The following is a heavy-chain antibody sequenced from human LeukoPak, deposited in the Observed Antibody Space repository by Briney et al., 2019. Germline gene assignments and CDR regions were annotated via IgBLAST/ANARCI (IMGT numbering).Heavy chain of an antibody. CDR1: GFTFSSYA. J-gene: IGHJ4*02. CDR3: AKVRSPAFYFDY. CDR2: ISGSGGST. Sequence: GGSLRLSCAASGFTFSSYAMSWVRQAPGKGLEWVSAISGSGGSTYYADSVKGRFTISRDNSKNTLYLQMNSLRAEVTAVYYCAKVRSPAFYFDYWGQGTLVTVSS. V-gene: IGHV3-23*01. D-gene: IGHD1-26*01.